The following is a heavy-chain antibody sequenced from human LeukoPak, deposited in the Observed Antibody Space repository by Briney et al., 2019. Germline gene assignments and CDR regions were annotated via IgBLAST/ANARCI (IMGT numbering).Heavy chain of an antibody. CDR2: IQYDESKT. D-gene: IGHD3-22*01. V-gene: IGHV3-30*02. J-gene: IGHJ2*01. CDR3: AKKIYESSGPPFVFDV. Sequence: PGRSLRLSCTASGFIFSYYGMHWVRQAPGKGLEWVASIQYDESKTHYGDSVKGRFTISRDNSKDTVHLQMNSLRAEDTAVYYCAKKIYESSGPPFVFDVWGRGTLATVSS. CDR1: GFIFSYYG.